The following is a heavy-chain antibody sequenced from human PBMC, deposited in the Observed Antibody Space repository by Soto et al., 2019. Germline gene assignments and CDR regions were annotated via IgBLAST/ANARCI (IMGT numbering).Heavy chain of an antibody. Sequence: QLQLQESGPGLVKPSETLSLTCTVSGGFVYNNGYYWGWIRQPPGKGLEWIGSIYYNGKTYSNPSLKSRVTMSVDTSKNEFSLKLGSVTAADTAFYYCARLVGNPYYLHYWGQGALVTVSS. CDR1: GGFVYNNGYY. CDR3: ARLVGNPYYLHY. V-gene: IGHV4-39*01. J-gene: IGHJ4*02. CDR2: IYYNGKT.